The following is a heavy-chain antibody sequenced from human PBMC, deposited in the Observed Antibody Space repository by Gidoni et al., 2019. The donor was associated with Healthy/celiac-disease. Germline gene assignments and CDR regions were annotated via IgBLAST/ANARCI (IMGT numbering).Heavy chain of an antibody. CDR3: VKYLSASIALAGIYY. CDR2: ISSNGRST. Sequence: EVQQVESGGGVVQHGGSLRHSCSASGFTSSSNAMHWVRQAPGKGLEYVSAISSNGRSTYYADTVKGRFTISRDNSKNTLYLQISSLRAEATAVYFCVKYLSASIALAGIYYWGQGTLVTVSS. J-gene: IGHJ4*02. V-gene: IGHV3-64D*06. D-gene: IGHD6-19*01. CDR1: GFTSSSNA.